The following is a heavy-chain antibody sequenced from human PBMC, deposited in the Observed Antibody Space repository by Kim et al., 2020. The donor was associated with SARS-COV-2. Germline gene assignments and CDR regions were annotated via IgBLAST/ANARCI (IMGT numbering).Heavy chain of an antibody. J-gene: IGHJ4*02. CDR1: GYSFTSYW. D-gene: IGHD3-22*01. V-gene: IGHV5-10-1*01. CDR3: SSQYYFDSSGSNNFDY. CDR2: IDPSDSYT. Sequence: GESLKISCKGSGYSFTSYWISWVRQMPGKGLEWMGRIDPSDSYTNYSPSFQGHLTISADKSISTAYLQWSSLKASDPAMYYCSSQYYFDSSGSNNFDYWGQGTLVTVSS.